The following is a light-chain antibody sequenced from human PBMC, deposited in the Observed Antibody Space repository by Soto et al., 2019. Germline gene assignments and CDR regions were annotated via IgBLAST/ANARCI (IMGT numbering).Light chain of an antibody. CDR1: SSDVGSNNY. CDR2: DVS. CDR3: GSYGGSSTLAV. V-gene: IGLV2-11*01. Sequence: QSVLTQPRSVSGCPGQSVAISCTGSSSDVGSNNYVSWYQHHPGKAPKLMTYDVSKRPPGVPDRFSGSKSGNTATLTISGLQAEDDADYYCGSYGGSSTLAVFGGGTKVTVL. J-gene: IGLJ2*01.